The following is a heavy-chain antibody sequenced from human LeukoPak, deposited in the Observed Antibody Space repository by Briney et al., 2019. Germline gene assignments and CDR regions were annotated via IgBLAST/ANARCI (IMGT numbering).Heavy chain of an antibody. CDR1: GYTFTGYY. Sequence: ASVKVSCKASGYTFTGYYIHWVRQAPGQGLEWMGWINPNSGGTNYAQKFQGRVTMTRDTSISTAYMELSRLRSDDTAVYYCARDVYSSGWWGYWGQGTLVTVSS. J-gene: IGHJ4*02. CDR2: INPNSGGT. D-gene: IGHD6-19*01. CDR3: ARDVYSSGWWGY. V-gene: IGHV1-2*02.